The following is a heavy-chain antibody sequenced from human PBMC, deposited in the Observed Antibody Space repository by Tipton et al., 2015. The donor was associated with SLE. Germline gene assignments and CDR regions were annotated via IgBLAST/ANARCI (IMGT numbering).Heavy chain of an antibody. CDR3: ARAKRSSTTWGYWFDP. D-gene: IGHD2-2*01. J-gene: IGHJ5*02. V-gene: IGHV4-59*11. Sequence: TLSLTCTVSGASISSHYWSWIRQPPGKGLEWIGNIYNNGNTNYNPSLKSRVTISVDTSRNQFFSKLSSVTAADTALYYCARAKRSSTTWGYWFDPWGQGTLATVSS. CDR1: GASISSHY. CDR2: IYNNGNT.